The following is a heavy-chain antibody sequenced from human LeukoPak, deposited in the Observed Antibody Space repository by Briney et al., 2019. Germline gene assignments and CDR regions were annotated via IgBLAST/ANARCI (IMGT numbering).Heavy chain of an antibody. V-gene: IGHV3-21*01. CDR1: GFTFSSYS. CDR3: ARGTLSRFDY. CDR2: ISSSSSYI. J-gene: IGHJ4*02. Sequence: GGSLGLSCAASGFTFSSYSMNWVRQAQGKGLEWVSSISSSSSYIYYADSMKGRFTISRDNAKNSLYLQMNSLRAEDTAVYYCARGTLSRFDYWGQGTLVTVPS.